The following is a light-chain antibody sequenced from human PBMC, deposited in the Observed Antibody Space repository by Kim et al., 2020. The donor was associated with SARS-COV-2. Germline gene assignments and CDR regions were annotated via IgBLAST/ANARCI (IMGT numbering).Light chain of an antibody. CDR1: QSVNAW. Sequence: SASVGDRVTITGRASQSVNAWVAWYQQKPGQAPKRWIYDGNTLKTGVPSRFSGRGSGTTFTLTISSVQPDDFATYYCQQYDSYSYSFGQGTKLEIK. V-gene: IGKV1-5*01. CDR2: DGN. J-gene: IGKJ2*03. CDR3: QQYDSYSYS.